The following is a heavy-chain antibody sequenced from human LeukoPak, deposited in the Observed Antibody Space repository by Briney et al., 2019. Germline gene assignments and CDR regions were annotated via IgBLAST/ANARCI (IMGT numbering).Heavy chain of an antibody. CDR3: AREGITPVWFDP. D-gene: IGHD3-16*01. J-gene: IGHJ5*02. CDR1: GGSISRGGYY. CDR2: IYYSGSN. V-gene: IGHV4-31*03. Sequence: SQTLSLTCTVSGGSISRGGYYWSWLRPHPGKGLEWIGYIYYSGSNYYNPYLQSRITISVDTSKNQFSLKLSSVTAADTAVYYCAREGITPVWFDPWGQGTLVTVSS.